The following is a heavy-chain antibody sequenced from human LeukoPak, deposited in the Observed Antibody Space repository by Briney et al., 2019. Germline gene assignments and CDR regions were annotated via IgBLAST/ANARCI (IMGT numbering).Heavy chain of an antibody. CDR3: ARDPGISGTTSWYFDY. V-gene: IGHV1-2*02. CDR1: GYSFTGYY. J-gene: IGHJ4*02. Sequence: ASVKVSCKASGYSFTGYYVHWVRQAPGQGLEWMGWIDPNSGATNYAQKFQGRVTMTRDTPVSTAYMELDRLTSDDTAVYYCARDPGISGTTSWYFDYWGQGTLVTVSS. D-gene: IGHD1-7*01. CDR2: IDPNSGAT.